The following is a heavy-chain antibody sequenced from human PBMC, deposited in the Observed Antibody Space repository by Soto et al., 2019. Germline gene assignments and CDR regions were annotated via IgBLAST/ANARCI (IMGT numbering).Heavy chain of an antibody. V-gene: IGHV6-1*01. Sequence: SQTLSLTCAISGDSVSSNSAAWNWIRQSPSRGLEWLGRTYYRSRWYNDYAVSVKSRITVNPDTSKNQFSLQLTSVTPEDAAVYYCAGTTSHYWYYMDVWGKGTTVTVSS. CDR1: GDSVSSNSAA. CDR3: AGTTSHYWYYMDV. CDR2: TYYRSRWYN. D-gene: IGHD1-7*01. J-gene: IGHJ6*03.